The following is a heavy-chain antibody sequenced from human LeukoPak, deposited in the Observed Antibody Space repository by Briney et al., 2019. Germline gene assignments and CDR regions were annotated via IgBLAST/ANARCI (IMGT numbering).Heavy chain of an antibody. CDR3: AKGSTTSRPYCFDY. CDR1: GFTLSSYA. Sequence: QSGGSLRLSCAASGFTLSSYAMSWIRQAPGEGLEWVSAITGGGGSTYHAESVKGRFTISRDSSQNTLYLQMNSLRAEDTAVYYCAKGSTTSRPYCFDYWGQGALVTVSS. V-gene: IGHV3-23*01. CDR2: ITGGGGST. D-gene: IGHD2-2*01. J-gene: IGHJ4*02.